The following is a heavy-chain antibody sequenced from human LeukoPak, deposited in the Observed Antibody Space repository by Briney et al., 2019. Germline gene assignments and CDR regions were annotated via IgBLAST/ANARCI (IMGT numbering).Heavy chain of an antibody. J-gene: IGHJ3*02. CDR3: ARDRMTTVTPDAFDI. CDR1: GGTFSTYA. CDR2: IIPIFDTT. D-gene: IGHD4-11*01. V-gene: IGHV1-69*05. Sequence: RASVKVSCTASGGTFSTYAISWVRQAPGQGLEWMGGIIPIFDTTKYAQKFQGRVTITTDESTSTAYMELSSLRSEDTAMYYCARDRMTTVTPDAFDIWGQGTMVTVSS.